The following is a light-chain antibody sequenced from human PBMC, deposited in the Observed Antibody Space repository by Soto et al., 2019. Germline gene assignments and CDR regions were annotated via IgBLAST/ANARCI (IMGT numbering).Light chain of an antibody. CDR2: AAS. Sequence: DIQMTQSPSSLSAYVGDRVTITCRASQGISTYLNWYQQKPGKVPKLLISAASSLQSGVPSRFSGSGSGTDFTLTISSLQPEDFATYYCQQSYSTSWSFGQGTKVEIK. J-gene: IGKJ1*01. V-gene: IGKV1-39*01. CDR3: QQSYSTSWS. CDR1: QGISTY.